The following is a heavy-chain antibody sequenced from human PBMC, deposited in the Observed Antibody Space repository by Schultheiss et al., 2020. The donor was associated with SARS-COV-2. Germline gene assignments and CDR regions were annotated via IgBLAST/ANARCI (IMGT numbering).Heavy chain of an antibody. Sequence: GGSLRLSCAASGFTVSSNYMSWVRQAPGKGLEWVAVVSDDGNNKYYADSVKGRFTISRDNSKNTLYLQMNSLRAEDTAVYYCARGGFGGIDYWGQGTLVTVSS. CDR3: ARGGFGGIDY. D-gene: IGHD3-3*01. J-gene: IGHJ4*02. CDR1: GFTVSSNY. V-gene: IGHV3-30*03. CDR2: VSDDGNNK.